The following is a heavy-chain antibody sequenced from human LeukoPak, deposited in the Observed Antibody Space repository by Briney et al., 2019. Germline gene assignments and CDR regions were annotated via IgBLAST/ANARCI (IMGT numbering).Heavy chain of an antibody. CDR2: INPSGGST. CDR3: ARDRGSNWNWRAPYYYYYYMDV. J-gene: IGHJ6*03. Sequence: ASVKVSCKASGYTFSNYYMHWVRQAPGQGLGWMGMINPSGGSTTYAQKFQGRVTMTRDTSTSTAYMELSSLRSEDTAVYYCARDRGSNWNWRAPYYYYYYMDVWGKGTTVTVSS. CDR1: GYTFSNYY. D-gene: IGHD1-7*01. V-gene: IGHV1-46*01.